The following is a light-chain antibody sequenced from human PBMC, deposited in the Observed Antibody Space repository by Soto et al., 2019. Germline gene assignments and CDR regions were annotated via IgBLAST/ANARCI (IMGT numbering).Light chain of an antibody. V-gene: IGLV1-40*01. J-gene: IGLJ1*01. Sequence: QSVLTQPPSVSGAPGQTVTISCTGSSSNIGAGKDVHWYRQLPGAAPKFLISDSNHRPSGVPDRFSVSKSGASASLAITGLRAEDEGDYYCSSYAGSNNFVFGTGTKLTVL. CDR2: DSN. CDR3: SSYAGSNNFV. CDR1: SSNIGAGKD.